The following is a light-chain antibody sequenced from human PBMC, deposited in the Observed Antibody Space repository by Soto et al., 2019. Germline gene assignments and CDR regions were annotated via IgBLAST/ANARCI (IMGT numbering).Light chain of an antibody. Sequence: PGERATLSCRASQSVSSTYLAWYQQKPGQAPRPLISAASSRATGTPDRFSGSGSGTDFTLTISRLEPEDFAVYYCQEYDSSRWTFGQGTKVDIK. J-gene: IGKJ1*01. V-gene: IGKV3-20*01. CDR3: QEYDSSRWT. CDR1: QSVSSTY. CDR2: AAS.